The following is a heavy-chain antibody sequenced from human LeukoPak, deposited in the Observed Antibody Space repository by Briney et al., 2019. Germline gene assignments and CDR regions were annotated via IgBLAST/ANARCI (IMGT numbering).Heavy chain of an antibody. V-gene: IGHV4-34*01. CDR3: TSPWFDP. J-gene: IGHJ5*02. Sequence: PSETLSLTCAVYGGSFSDYYWSWIRQFPGKGLEWIGEINHSGSINYIPSLKSRVTISVDTSKNQFSLKLSSVTAADTAVYYCTSPWFDPWGQGTLVTVSS. CDR1: GGSFSDYY. CDR2: INHSGSI.